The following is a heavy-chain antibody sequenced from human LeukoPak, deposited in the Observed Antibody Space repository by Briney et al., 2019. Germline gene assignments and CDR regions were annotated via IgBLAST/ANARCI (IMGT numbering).Heavy chain of an antibody. CDR3: ARLSVAGTWFDY. V-gene: IGHV3-20*04. CDR2: INWNGGST. J-gene: IGHJ4*02. D-gene: IGHD6-13*01. Sequence: GGSLRLSCAASGFTFDDYGMSWVRQAPGKGLEWVSGINWNGGSTGYADSVKGRFTISRDNAKNSLYLQMSSLRAEDTAVYYCARLSVAGTWFDYWGQGTLVTVSS. CDR1: GFTFDDYG.